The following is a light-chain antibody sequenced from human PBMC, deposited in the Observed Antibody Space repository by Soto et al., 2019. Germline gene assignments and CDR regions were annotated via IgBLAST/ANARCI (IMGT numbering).Light chain of an antibody. Sequence: EVVLTQSPATLSLSPGERATLSCRASQSVDSSLAWYQQKGGQAPRLLIYDASNRATGTPGRFSGSGSGTDVTLTISSLEPEDFAVCYGQLRGAFGQGTKVEI. CDR2: DAS. CDR1: QSVDSS. V-gene: IGKV3-11*01. J-gene: IGKJ2*01. CDR3: QLRGA.